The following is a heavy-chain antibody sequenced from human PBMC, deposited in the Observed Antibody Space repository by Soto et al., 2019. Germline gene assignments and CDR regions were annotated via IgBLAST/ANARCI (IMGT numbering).Heavy chain of an antibody. CDR1: GGSISTYY. Sequence: SETLSLTCTVSGGSISTYYWSWIRQPAGKGLEWIGRIYASGSTNYNPSLKSRVTMSVATSKNQFSLKLSSVTAADTAVYYCARGGMVIIPTATAFDYWGQGTLVTVS. CDR3: ARGGMVIIPTATAFDY. D-gene: IGHD2-2*01. J-gene: IGHJ4*02. V-gene: IGHV4-4*07. CDR2: IYASGST.